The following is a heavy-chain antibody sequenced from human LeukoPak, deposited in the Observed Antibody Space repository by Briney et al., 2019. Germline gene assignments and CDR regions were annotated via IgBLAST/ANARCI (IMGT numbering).Heavy chain of an antibody. CDR3: ANKGNYHYYDSSGSYNDY. J-gene: IGHJ4*02. V-gene: IGHV3-30*02. CDR1: GFTFSSYG. Sequence: GGSLRLSCAASGFTFSSYGMHWVRQAPGKGLEWVAFIRYDGSNKYYADSVKGRFTISRDNSKNTLYLQMNSLRAEDTAVYYCANKGNYHYYDSSGSYNDYWGQGTLVTVSS. D-gene: IGHD3-22*01. CDR2: IRYDGSNK.